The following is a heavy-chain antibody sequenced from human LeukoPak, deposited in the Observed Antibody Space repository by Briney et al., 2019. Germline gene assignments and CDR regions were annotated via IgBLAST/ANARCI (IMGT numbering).Heavy chain of an antibody. V-gene: IGHV3-23*01. D-gene: IGHD3-22*01. CDR3: AKGDNYYDSSGYYPHYFDY. CDR2: ISGSGGST. CDR1: GFXFSSYA. Sequence: PGGSLRLSCAASGFXFSSYAMSWVRQAPGKGLEWVSPISGSGGSTYYADSVKGRSTISRDNSKNTLYLQMNSLRAEDTAVYYCAKGDNYYDSSGYYPHYFDYWGQGTLVTVSS. J-gene: IGHJ4*02.